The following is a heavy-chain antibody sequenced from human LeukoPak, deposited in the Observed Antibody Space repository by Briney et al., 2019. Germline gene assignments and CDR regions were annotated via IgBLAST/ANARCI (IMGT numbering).Heavy chain of an antibody. V-gene: IGHV3-74*01. D-gene: IGHD6-13*01. CDR2: INSDGSST. J-gene: IGHJ6*02. CDR3: ARFRYSSSWAPGDGMDV. Sequence: GGSLRLSCAASGFTFSSYWMHWVRQAPGKGLVWVSRINSDGSSTSYADSVKGRFTISRDNAKDTLYLQMNSLRAEDTAVYYCARFRYSSSWAPGDGMDVWGQGTTVTVSS. CDR1: GFTFSSYW.